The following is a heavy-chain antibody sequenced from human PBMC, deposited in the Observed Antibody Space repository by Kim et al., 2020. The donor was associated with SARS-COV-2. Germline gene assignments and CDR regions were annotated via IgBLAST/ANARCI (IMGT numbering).Heavy chain of an antibody. CDR2: IYYSGST. Sequence: SETLSLTCTVSGGSVSSGSYYWSWIRQPPGKGLEWIGYIYYSGSTNYNPSLKSRVTISVDTSKNQFSLKLSSVTAADTAVYYCAREIVGATVDYWGQGTLVTVSS. CDR3: AREIVGATVDY. V-gene: IGHV4-61*01. D-gene: IGHD1-26*01. CDR1: GGSVSSGSYY. J-gene: IGHJ4*02.